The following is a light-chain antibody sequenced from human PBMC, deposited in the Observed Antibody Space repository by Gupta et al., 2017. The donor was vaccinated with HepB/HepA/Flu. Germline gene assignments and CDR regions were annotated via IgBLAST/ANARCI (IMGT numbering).Light chain of an antibody. V-gene: IGKV3-15*01. CDR2: GAS. CDR1: QSVSSN. J-gene: IGKJ4*01. CDR3: QQDNYWPLT. Sequence: EIVMTQSPATLSVSTGERATLSCRASQSVSSNLAWYQQKPGQAPRLLIYGASTRATGIPARFSGSGSGTEFTLTISSLQSEDFAVYYCQQDNYWPLTFGGGTKVEIK.